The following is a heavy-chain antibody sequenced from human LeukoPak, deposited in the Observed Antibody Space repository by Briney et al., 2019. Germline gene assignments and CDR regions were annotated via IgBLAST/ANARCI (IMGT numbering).Heavy chain of an antibody. V-gene: IGHV1-18*01. CDR1: GYTFTSYV. Sequence: ASVKVSCKASGYTFTSYVISWVRQAPGQGLEWMGWIGAYNGNTNYTQKLQGRVTMATDTSTSTAYMELRSLGSDDTAVYYCARMGEYDYGNGESPHFDYWGQGTLVTVSS. D-gene: IGHD4-17*01. CDR3: ARMGEYDYGNGESPHFDY. CDR2: IGAYNGNT. J-gene: IGHJ4*02.